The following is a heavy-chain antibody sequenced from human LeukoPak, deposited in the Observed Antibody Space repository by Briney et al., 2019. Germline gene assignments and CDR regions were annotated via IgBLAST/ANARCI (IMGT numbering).Heavy chain of an antibody. Sequence: GGSLRLSCAASEFSVGSNYMTWVRQAPGKGVEWVSLIYSGGSTYYADSVKGRFTISRDNSKNTLYLQMNSLRAEDTAVYYCAKDLGGPFDYWGQGTLVTVSS. CDR3: AKDLGGPFDY. CDR1: EFSVGSNY. J-gene: IGHJ4*02. CDR2: IYSGGST. V-gene: IGHV3-66*02. D-gene: IGHD3-16*01.